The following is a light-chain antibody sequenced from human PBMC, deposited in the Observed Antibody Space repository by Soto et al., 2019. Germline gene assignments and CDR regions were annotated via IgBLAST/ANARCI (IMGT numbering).Light chain of an antibody. J-gene: IGKJ1*01. CDR1: QSVLYSSNNKNY. CDR3: QQYTKWTWT. CDR2: WAS. Sequence: DIVMTQSPDSLAVSVGERATINSKSSQSVLYSSNNKNYLSWYQQRPGQHPKLLIYWASTRESGVPDRFSGSVSGTDFTLTISSLQAEDVAVYDCQQYTKWTWTFGQLTKLAIK. V-gene: IGKV4-1*01.